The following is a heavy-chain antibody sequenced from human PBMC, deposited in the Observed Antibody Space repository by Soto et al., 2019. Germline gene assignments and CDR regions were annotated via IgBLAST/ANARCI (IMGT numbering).Heavy chain of an antibody. CDR2: IKSETDGGTT. CDR3: TTDRRITLAQFDY. Sequence: ESGGGLVEPGGSLRLSCAATGFTLSNAWMSWVRQAPGKGLEWVARIKSETDGGTTDYTAPVKGRFTISRDDSTHTLYFQINSLNTQDTAVYYCTTDRRITLAQFDYWGQGTLVTVSS. D-gene: IGHD1-20*01. CDR1: GFTLSNAW. J-gene: IGHJ4*02. V-gene: IGHV3-15*01.